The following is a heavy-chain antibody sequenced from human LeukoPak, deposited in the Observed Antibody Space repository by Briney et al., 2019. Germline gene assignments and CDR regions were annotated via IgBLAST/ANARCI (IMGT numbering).Heavy chain of an antibody. CDR2: INHSGST. J-gene: IGHJ6*03. Sequence: SETLSLTCAVYGGSFSGYYWSWIRQPPGKGLEWIGEINHSGSTNYNPSPKSRVTRSGDTSKSQFSLKLSSVTAADTAVYFCARVGYSYVINDWSRTGLGAYPTKYYYHMDVWGKGTTVTVSS. CDR3: ARVGYSYVINDWSRTGLGAYPTKYYYHMDV. CDR1: GGSFSGYY. D-gene: IGHD5-18*01. V-gene: IGHV4-34*01.